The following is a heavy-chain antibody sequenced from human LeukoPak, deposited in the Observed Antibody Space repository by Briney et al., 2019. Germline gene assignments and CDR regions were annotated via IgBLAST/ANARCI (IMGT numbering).Heavy chain of an antibody. J-gene: IGHJ4*02. D-gene: IGHD3-10*01. CDR2: ISSGSSYT. CDR3: AREFSPYGSGSYYNIVDY. Sequence: GGSLRLSCAASGFTFSDYYMSWIRQAPGKGLGWISYISSGSSYTDYADSVKGRFTISRDNAKNSLYLQMNSLRAEDTAVYYCAREFSPYGSGSYYNIVDYWGQGTLVTVSS. V-gene: IGHV3-11*05. CDR1: GFTFSDYY.